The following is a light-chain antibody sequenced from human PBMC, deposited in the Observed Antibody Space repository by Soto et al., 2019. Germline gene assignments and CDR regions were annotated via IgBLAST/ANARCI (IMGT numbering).Light chain of an antibody. CDR1: SSDIGADDF. V-gene: IGLV2-14*01. Sequence: QSALTQPASVSGSPGQSITISCTGTSSDIGADDFVSWYQHHPDKTPKLIIFEVTYRPTGISHRFSASKSGNTASLTISGREAEYEAFYYYSSYRKTTFPHVVFGGGTKLTVL. J-gene: IGLJ2*01. CDR2: EVT. CDR3: SSYRKTTFPHVV.